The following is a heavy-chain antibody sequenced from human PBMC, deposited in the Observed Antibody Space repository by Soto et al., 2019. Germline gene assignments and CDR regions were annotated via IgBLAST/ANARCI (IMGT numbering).Heavy chain of an antibody. CDR1: GFTFSSRS. CDR3: VPDVVVIAAKGY. V-gene: IGHV3-21*01. J-gene: IGHJ4*02. D-gene: IGHD2-15*01. Sequence: EVQLVESGGGLVKPGGSLRLSCAASGFTFSSRSLNWVRQAPGKGLEWVSSISSNSSHTQYADSVKGLFTISRDNAKNSLYLQMNRLRVEDTAVYYCVPDVVVIAAKGYWGQGSLVTVSS. CDR2: ISSNSSHT.